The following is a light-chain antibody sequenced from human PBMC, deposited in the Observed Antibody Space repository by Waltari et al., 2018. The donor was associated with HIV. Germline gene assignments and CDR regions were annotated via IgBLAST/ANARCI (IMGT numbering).Light chain of an antibody. V-gene: IGLV1-51*01. J-gene: IGLJ3*02. CDR3: GTWDSSLSVGL. CDR2: DIN. CDR1: SSNIGHNY. Sequence: QFVLTQAPSVSAAPGQNVTISCSGSSSNIGHNYVSWYQHFPGTAPKLPIYDINKRPSGIPDRFSGSKAGTSATLAIAGLQTGDEADYYCGTWDSSLSVGLFGGGTKVTVL.